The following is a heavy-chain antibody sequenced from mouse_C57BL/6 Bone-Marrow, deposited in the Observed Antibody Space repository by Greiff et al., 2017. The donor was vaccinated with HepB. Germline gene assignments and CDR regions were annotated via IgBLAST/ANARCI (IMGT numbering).Heavy chain of an antibody. CDR2: ISDGGSYT. Sequence: DVTLVESGGGLVKPGGSLKLSCAASGFTFSSYAMSWVRQTPEKRLEWVATISDGGSYTYYPDNVKGRFTISRENAKNNLYLQMSHLKYEDTAMYYCAGGILYYFDYWGQGTTLTVSS. CDR3: AGGILYYFDY. J-gene: IGHJ2*01. V-gene: IGHV5-4*03. CDR1: GFTFSSYA.